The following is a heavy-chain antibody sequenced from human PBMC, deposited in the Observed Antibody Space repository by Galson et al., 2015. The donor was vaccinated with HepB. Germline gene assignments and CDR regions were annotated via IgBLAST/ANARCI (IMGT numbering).Heavy chain of an antibody. CDR2: INPNSGGT. V-gene: IGHV1-2*02. CDR1: GYTFTGYY. CDR3: AREAHCSSTSCSIDY. Sequence: SVKVSCKASGYTFTGYYMHWVRQAPGQGLEWMGWINPNSGGTNYAQKFQGRVTMTRDTSISTAYMELSRLRSDDTAVYYCAREAHCSSTSCSIDYWGQGTLVTVSS. J-gene: IGHJ4*02. D-gene: IGHD2-2*01.